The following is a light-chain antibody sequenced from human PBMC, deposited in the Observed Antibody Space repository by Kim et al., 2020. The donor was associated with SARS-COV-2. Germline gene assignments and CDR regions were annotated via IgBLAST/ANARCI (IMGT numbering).Light chain of an antibody. V-gene: IGKV3-11*01. CDR1: QSVSSY. CDR2: DAS. J-gene: IGKJ1*01. CDR3: QQRSNWPSWT. Sequence: SPGERATPSCRASQSVSSYLAWYQQKPGQAPRLLLYDASHRATGIPARFSGSGSGTDFTLTISSLEPEDFAVYYCQQRSNWPSWTFGQGTKVDIK.